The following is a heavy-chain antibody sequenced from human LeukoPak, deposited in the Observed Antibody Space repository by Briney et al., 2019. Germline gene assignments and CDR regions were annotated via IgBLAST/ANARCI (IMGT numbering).Heavy chain of an antibody. CDR2: ISAYNGNT. CDR3: ARDMVVRGVITPGY. V-gene: IGHV1-18*01. Sequence: ASVKVSCKASGYTFTSYGISWVRQAPGQGLEWMGWISAYNGNTNYAQKLQGRVTMTTDTFTSTAYMELRSLRSDDTAVYYCARDMVVRGVITPGYWGQGTLVTVSS. J-gene: IGHJ4*02. D-gene: IGHD3-10*01. CDR1: GYTFTSYG.